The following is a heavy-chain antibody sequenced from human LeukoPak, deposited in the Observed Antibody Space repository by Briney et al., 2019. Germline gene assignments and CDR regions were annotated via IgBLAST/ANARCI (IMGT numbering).Heavy chain of an antibody. Sequence: GRSLRLSCAASGFTFDDYAMHWVRQAPGKGLKWVSAISGSGGSTFYAGSVKGRFTISRDNSKNTLYLQMNSLRAEDTAVYYCAKEDNYYASGSPFDYWGQGTLVTVSS. CDR1: GFTFDDYA. CDR3: AKEDNYYASGSPFDY. J-gene: IGHJ4*02. V-gene: IGHV3-23*01. CDR2: ISGSGGST. D-gene: IGHD3-10*01.